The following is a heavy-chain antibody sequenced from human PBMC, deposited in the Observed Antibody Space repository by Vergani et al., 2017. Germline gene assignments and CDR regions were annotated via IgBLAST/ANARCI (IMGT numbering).Heavy chain of an antibody. J-gene: IGHJ4*02. CDR2: IIPIFGIA. D-gene: IGHD3-10*01. Sequence: QVQLVQSGAEVKKPGSSVKVSCKASGGTFSSYAISWVRQAPGQGLEWMGGIIPIFGIANYAQKFQGRVTITADKSTSTAYMELSSLRSEDTAVYYCSGDGGNYYCSGSYYNVYWGQGTLVTVSS. CDR1: GGTFSSYA. V-gene: IGHV1-69*17. CDR3: SGDGGNYYCSGSYYNVY.